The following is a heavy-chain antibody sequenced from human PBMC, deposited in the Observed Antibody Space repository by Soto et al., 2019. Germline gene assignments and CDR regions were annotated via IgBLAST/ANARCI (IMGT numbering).Heavy chain of an antibody. Sequence: GASVKLSSKACGYTFTCYGMSWVRQSPGQGLEWMGWISAYNGNTNYAQKLQGRVTMTTDTSTSTAYMELRSLRSDDTAVYYCARNLGMAYYYYYGMDVWGQGTTVTVSS. CDR2: ISAYNGNT. CDR1: GYTFTCYG. V-gene: IGHV1-18*04. CDR3: ARNLGMAYYYYYGMDV. J-gene: IGHJ6*02.